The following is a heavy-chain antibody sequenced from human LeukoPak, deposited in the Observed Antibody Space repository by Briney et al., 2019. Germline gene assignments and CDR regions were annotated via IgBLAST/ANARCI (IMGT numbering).Heavy chain of an antibody. CDR1: GGSISSYY. D-gene: IGHD6-19*01. CDR3: ARGGLKQWLAPSYYFDY. J-gene: IGHJ4*02. CDR2: IYYSGST. V-gene: IGHV4-59*12. Sequence: SETLSLTCTVSGGSISSYYWSWIRQPPGKGLEWIGYIYYSGSTNYNPSLKSRVTISVDTSKNQFSLKLSSVTAADTAVYYCARGGLKQWLAPSYYFDYWGQGTLVTVSS.